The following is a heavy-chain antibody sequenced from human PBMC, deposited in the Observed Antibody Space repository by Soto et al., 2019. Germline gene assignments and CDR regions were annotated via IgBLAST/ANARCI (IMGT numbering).Heavy chain of an antibody. CDR1: GGSISSGGYY. CDR2: IYYSGST. CDR3: ARLVLWFGELWFDP. Sequence: SETLSLTCTVSGGSISSGGYYWSWIRQHPGKGLEWIGYIYYSGSTYYNPSLKSRVTISVDTSKNQFSLKLSSVTAADTAVYYCARLVLWFGELWFDPWGQGTLVTVS. J-gene: IGHJ5*02. V-gene: IGHV4-31*03. D-gene: IGHD3-10*01.